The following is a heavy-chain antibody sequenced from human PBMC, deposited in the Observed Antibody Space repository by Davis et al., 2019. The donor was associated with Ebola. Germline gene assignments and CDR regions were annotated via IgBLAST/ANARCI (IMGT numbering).Heavy chain of an antibody. J-gene: IGHJ4*02. V-gene: IGHV4-34*01. CDR2: INHSGST. D-gene: IGHD6-13*01. Sequence: GSLRLSCAVYGGSFSGYYWSWIRQPPGKGLEWIGEINHSGSTNYYPSLKSRVTISVDTSKNQFSLKLSSVTAADTAVYYCARQTGLAAAGRGVDYWGQGTLVTVSS. CDR1: GGSFSGYY. CDR3: ARQTGLAAAGRGVDY.